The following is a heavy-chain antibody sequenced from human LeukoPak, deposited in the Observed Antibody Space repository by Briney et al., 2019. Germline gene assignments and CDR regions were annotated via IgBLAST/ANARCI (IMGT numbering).Heavy chain of an antibody. CDR1: GGSINNNHYY. CDR2: IYYTGGT. D-gene: IGHD3/OR15-3a*01. CDR3: ARQTGSGLFILP. Sequence: PSETLSLTCAVSGGSINNNHYYWGWIRQPPGEGLEWIGSIYYTGGTYYNTSLKSRVTISVDTSKNQFSLRLNSVTAADTAVYYCARQTGSGLFILPGGQGTLVTVSS. V-gene: IGHV4-39*01. J-gene: IGHJ4*02.